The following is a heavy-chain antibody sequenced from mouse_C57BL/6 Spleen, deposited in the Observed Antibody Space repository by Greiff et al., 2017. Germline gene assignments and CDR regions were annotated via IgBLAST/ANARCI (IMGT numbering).Heavy chain of an antibody. Sequence: VQRVESGAELVRPGASVTLSCKASGYTFTDYEMHWVKQTPVPGLEWIGAIDPETGGTAYNQKFKGKAILTADKSSSTAYMELRSLTSEDSAVYYCTRWEGYSNLIGDYWGQGTSVTVSS. CDR2: IDPETGGT. CDR1: GYTFTDYE. D-gene: IGHD2-5*01. J-gene: IGHJ4*01. CDR3: TRWEGYSNLIGDY. V-gene: IGHV1-15*01.